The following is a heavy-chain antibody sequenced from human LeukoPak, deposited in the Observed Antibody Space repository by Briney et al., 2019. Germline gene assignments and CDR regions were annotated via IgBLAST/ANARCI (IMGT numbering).Heavy chain of an antibody. J-gene: IGHJ5*02. V-gene: IGHV4-34*01. CDR2: INHSGST. Sequence: SETLSLTCAVYGGSFSGYYWSWIRQPPGKGLEWIGEINHSGSTNYNPSLKSRVTISVDTSKNQFSLKLSSVTAADTAVYYCARGARRGYCSSTSCYAGAAGTGWFDPWGQGTLVTVSS. CDR3: ARGARRGYCSSTSCYAGAAGTGWFDP. CDR1: GGSFSGYY. D-gene: IGHD2-2*01.